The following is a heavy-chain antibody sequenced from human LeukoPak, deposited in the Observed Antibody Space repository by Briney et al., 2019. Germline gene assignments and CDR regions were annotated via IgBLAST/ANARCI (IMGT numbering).Heavy chain of an antibody. CDR3: AREKQLQYYFDY. J-gene: IGHJ4*02. V-gene: IGHV3-21*01. CDR1: GFTFSSYS. Sequence: PGGSLRLSCAASGFTFSSYSMNWVRQAPGKGLEWVSSISSSSSYIYYADSVKGRFTISRDNAKNTLYLQMNSLRAEDTAVYYCAREKQLQYYFDYWGQGTLVTVSS. CDR2: ISSSSSYI. D-gene: IGHD6-6*01.